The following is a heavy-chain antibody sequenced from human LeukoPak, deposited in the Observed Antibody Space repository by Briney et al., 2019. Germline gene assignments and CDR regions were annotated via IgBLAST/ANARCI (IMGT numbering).Heavy chain of an antibody. V-gene: IGHV3-13*01. Sequence: GGSLRLSCAASGFTFSSYDMHWVRQATGKGLEWVSAIGTAGDTYYPGSVKGRFTISRENAKNSLYLQMNSLRAEDTAVYYCARVYAGGNPRLYYFDYWGQGTLVTVSS. D-gene: IGHD4-23*01. CDR2: IGTAGDT. J-gene: IGHJ4*02. CDR3: ARVYAGGNPRLYYFDY. CDR1: GFTFSSYD.